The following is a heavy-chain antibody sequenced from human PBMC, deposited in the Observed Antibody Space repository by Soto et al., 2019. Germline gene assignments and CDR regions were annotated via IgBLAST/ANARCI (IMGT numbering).Heavy chain of an antibody. CDR3: ARCSVGATTRGDYYYCGMDF. V-gene: IGHV1-69*06. CDR2: IIPIFGTA. J-gene: IGHJ6*02. D-gene: IGHD1-26*01. Sequence: ASVKVSCKASGGTFSSYAISWVRQAPGQGLEWMGGIIPIFGTANYAQKFQGRVTITADKSTSTAYMELSSLRSEDTAVYYCARCSVGATTRGDYYYCGMDFWGQGTTVLVSS. CDR1: GGTFSSYA.